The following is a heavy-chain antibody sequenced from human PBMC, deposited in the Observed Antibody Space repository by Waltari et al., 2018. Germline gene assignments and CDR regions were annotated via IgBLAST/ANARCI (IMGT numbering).Heavy chain of an antibody. J-gene: IGHJ4*01. CDR3: AKAGCTSTSCYLNY. CDR2: ISGSGGTT. V-gene: IGHV3-23*04. CDR1: GFTCSEYA. D-gene: IGHD2-2*01. Sequence: EVQLVESGGGLVQPGGSLRLSCAASGFTCSEYAMNWVRQAPGKGLEWVSAISGSGGTTYYADPVKGRFTIFRDDSQNTLYLQMNSLRVEDTAIYHCAKAGCTSTSCYLNYWGHGTLVTVSS.